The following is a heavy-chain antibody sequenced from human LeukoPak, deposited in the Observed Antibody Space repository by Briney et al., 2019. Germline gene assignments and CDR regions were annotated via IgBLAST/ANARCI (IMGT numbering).Heavy chain of an antibody. CDR1: GGSISSSSYY. J-gene: IGHJ4*02. V-gene: IGHV4-39*01. CDR2: IYYSGST. Sequence: SETLSLTRTVSGGSISSSSYYWGWIRQPPGKGLEWIGSIYYSGSTYYNPSLKSRVTISVDTSKSQSSLKLSSVTAADTAVYYCARLVAYSNYEGYFDYWGQGTLVTVSS. CDR3: ARLVAYSNYEGYFDY. D-gene: IGHD4-11*01.